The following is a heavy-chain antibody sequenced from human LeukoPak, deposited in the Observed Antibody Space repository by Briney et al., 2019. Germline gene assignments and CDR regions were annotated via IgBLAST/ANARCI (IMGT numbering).Heavy chain of an antibody. CDR3: ARQRFTMRAYAGNWFDP. Sequence: GESLKISCKGSGYSFSNYWIGWVRQMPGKGLEWMGIIYPGDSQTRYSPSFQGQVTISADKSISTAYLQWSSLKASDTAMYYCARQRFTMRAYAGNWFDPWGQGTLVTVSS. V-gene: IGHV5-51*01. J-gene: IGHJ5*02. CDR2: IYPGDSQT. CDR1: GYSFSNYW. D-gene: IGHD3-10*01.